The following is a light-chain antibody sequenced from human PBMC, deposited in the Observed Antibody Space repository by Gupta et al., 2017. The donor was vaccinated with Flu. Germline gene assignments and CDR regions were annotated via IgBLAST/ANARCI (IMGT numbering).Light chain of an antibody. V-gene: IGLV1-47*01. Sequence: QSVLTQPPSASGTPGQRVTISCSGSSSNIGGNYVYWYQHLPGTAPKLLIYRNSLRPSGVPDRFSASKSGTSASLAISGLRSEDEADYFCAAWDDSLSGQVFGGGTKLTGL. CDR3: AAWDDSLSGQV. CDR1: SSNIGGNY. J-gene: IGLJ3*02. CDR2: RNS.